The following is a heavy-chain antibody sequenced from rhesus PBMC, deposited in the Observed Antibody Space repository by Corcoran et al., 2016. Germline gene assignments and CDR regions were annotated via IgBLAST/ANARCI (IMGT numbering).Heavy chain of an antibody. J-gene: IGHJ4*01. CDR1: GFSISTSGTG. V-gene: IGHV2-95*01. D-gene: IGHD6-19*01. Sequence: QVTLKESGPALVKPTQTLPLTCHFSGFSISTSGTGVGWIRQPPGKALEWLASIYWNDSKYYSTSLKSRLTISKDTSKNQVVLTMTNMDPVDTATYYCARVLRYSGRSGHYWGQGVLVTVSS. CDR2: IYWNDSK. CDR3: ARVLRYSGRSGHY.